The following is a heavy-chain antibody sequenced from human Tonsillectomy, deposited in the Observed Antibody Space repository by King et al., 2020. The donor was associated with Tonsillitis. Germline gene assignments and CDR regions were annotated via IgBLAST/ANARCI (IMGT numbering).Heavy chain of an antibody. Sequence: VQLVESGGGVVQPGRSLRLSCAASGLTFSSYGMHWVRQAPGKGLEWVAVIWYDGSDKYYADSVKGRFTISRDNSKNILYLQMNSLRAEDTAVYYCARDLESSFDYWGQGTRVTVSS. J-gene: IGHJ4*02. CDR1: GLTFSSYG. CDR3: ARDLESSFDY. V-gene: IGHV3-33*01. CDR2: IWYDGSDK.